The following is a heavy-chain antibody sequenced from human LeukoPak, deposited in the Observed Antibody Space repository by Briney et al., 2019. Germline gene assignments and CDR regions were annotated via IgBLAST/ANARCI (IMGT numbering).Heavy chain of an antibody. CDR3: ARSEIYYDSSGYPTYYFDC. D-gene: IGHD3-22*01. V-gene: IGHV4-30-2*01. J-gene: IGHJ4*02. CDR2: IYHSGST. Sequence: SETLSLTCTVSGGSISSGGYYWSWIRQPPGKGLEWIGYIYHSGSTYYNPSLKSRVTISVDRSKNQFSLKLSSVTAADTAVYYCARSEIYYDSSGYPTYYFDCWGQGTLVTVSS. CDR1: GGSISSGGYY.